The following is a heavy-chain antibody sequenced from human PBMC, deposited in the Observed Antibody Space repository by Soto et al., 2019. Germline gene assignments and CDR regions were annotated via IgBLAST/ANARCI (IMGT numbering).Heavy chain of an antibody. CDR3: ARHSYYSNPLRFDP. CDR1: GGSISTGY. J-gene: IGHJ5*02. Sequence: ASETLSLTCTVSGGSISTGYWTWIRQPPEKGLEWIGYIYYSGSTNYNPSLKSRVTISVDTSKNQFSLKLSSVTAADTAVYYCARHSYYSNPLRFDPWGQGTLVTVSS. D-gene: IGHD4-4*01. V-gene: IGHV4-59*08. CDR2: IYYSGST.